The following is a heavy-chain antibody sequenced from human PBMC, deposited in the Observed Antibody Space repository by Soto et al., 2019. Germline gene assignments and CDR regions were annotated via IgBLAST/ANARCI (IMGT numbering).Heavy chain of an antibody. D-gene: IGHD5-12*01. CDR1: GYTFTGYY. Sequence: ASVKVSCKASGYTFTGYYMHWVRQAPGQGLEWMGWINPNRGGTNYAQKFQGWVTMTRDTSISTAYMELSRLRYDDTAVYYCAREARATFRFDPWGQGTLVTSPQ. J-gene: IGHJ5*02. V-gene: IGHV1-2*04. CDR3: AREARATFRFDP. CDR2: INPNRGGT.